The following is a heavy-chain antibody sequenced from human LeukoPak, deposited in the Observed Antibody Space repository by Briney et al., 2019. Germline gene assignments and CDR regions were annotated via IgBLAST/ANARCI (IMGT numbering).Heavy chain of an antibody. V-gene: IGHV1-18*01. D-gene: IGHD3-3*01. CDR2: ISAYNGNT. CDR3: ARSQKEYYDLWSGYPSYYYYYMDV. J-gene: IGHJ6*03. CDR1: GYTFTSYG. Sequence: GASVKVSCKASGYTFTSYGISWVRQAPGQGLEWMGWISAYNGNTNYAQKLQGRVTMTTDTSTSIVYMELRSLRSDDTAVYFCARSQKEYYDLWSGYPSYYYYYMDVWGKGTTVTVSS.